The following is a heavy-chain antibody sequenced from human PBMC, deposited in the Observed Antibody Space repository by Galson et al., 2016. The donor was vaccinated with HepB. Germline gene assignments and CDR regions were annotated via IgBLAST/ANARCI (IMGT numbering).Heavy chain of an antibody. D-gene: IGHD2-15*01. J-gene: IGHJ6*02. CDR2: ITSRSTAI. V-gene: IGHV3-48*04. CDR3: AREGTGSGRVIYYDYDMDG. Sequence: SLRLSCAASGFTLSSYSMNWVRQTPGKGLEWVSYITSRSTAIYYADSVKGRFTISRDNARNSLYLQMNSLRAEDTAVYYCAREGTGSGRVIYYDYDMDGWGQGATVTASS. CDR1: GFTLSSYS.